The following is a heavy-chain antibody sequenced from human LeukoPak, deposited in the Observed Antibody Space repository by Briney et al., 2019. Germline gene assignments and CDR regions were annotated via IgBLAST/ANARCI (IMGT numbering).Heavy chain of an antibody. Sequence: SQTLSLTCTVSGGSISSGSYYWSWIRQPAGKGLEWIGRIYTSGSTNYNPSLKSRVTISVDTSKNQFSLKLSSVTAADTAVYYCARAGWSLQSRKPNYYYYYMDVWGKGTTVTVSS. CDR2: IYTSGST. J-gene: IGHJ6*03. D-gene: IGHD6-19*01. CDR3: ARAGWSLQSRKPNYYYYYMDV. CDR1: GGSISSGSYY. V-gene: IGHV4-61*02.